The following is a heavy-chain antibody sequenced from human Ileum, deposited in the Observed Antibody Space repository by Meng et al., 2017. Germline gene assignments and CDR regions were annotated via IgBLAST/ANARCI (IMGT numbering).Heavy chain of an antibody. Sequence: EVQLLASGGDLVQPGGSLRLSCTASEFSFTSQAMHWVRQAPGKGLEWVSTISGMDDSTYYAASVKGRFSISRDNFKNTIYLQMNNLRADDTAVYYCEDSGHWGQGTLVTVSS. V-gene: IGHV3-23*01. D-gene: IGHD3/OR15-3a*01. CDR2: ISGMDDST. J-gene: IGHJ4*02. CDR3: EDSGH. CDR1: EFSFTSQA.